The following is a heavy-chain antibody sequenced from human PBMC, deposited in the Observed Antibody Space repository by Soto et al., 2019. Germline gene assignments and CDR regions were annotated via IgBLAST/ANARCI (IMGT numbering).Heavy chain of an antibody. D-gene: IGHD5-12*01. J-gene: IGHJ6*03. CDR2: IRSKAYGGTT. CDR3: TRELISVATIWDYYYYYMDV. CDR1: GFTFGDYA. Sequence: PGGSLRLSCTASGFTFGDYAMSWFRQAPGKGLEWVGFIRSKAYGGTTEYAASVKGRFTISRDDSKSIAYLQMNSLKTEDTAVYYCTRELISVATIWDYYYYYMDVWGKGTTVTVSS. V-gene: IGHV3-49*03.